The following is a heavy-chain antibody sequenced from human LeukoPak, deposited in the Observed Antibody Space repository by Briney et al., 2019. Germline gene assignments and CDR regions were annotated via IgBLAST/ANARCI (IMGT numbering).Heavy chain of an antibody. V-gene: IGHV4-31*03. CDR3: ARRANWGPGGAFDI. D-gene: IGHD7-27*01. CDR2: IYYSGST. Sequence: PSETLSLTCTVSGGSISSGGYYWSWIRQHPGKGLEWIGYIYYSGSTYYNPSLKSRVTISVDTSKNQFSLKLSSVTAADTAVYYCARRANWGPGGAFDIWGQGTLVTVSS. J-gene: IGHJ4*02. CDR1: GGSISSGGYY.